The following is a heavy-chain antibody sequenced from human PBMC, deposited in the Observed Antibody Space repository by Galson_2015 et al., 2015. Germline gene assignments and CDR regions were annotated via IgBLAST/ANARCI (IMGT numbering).Heavy chain of an antibody. J-gene: IGHJ5*02. CDR1: GFTFDDYA. D-gene: IGHD5-18*01. CDR3: AKERQLWLLGWFVP. V-gene: IGHV3-9*01. Sequence: SLRLSCAASGFTFDDYAMHWVRQAPGKGLEWVSGISWNSGSIGYADSVKGRFTISRDNAKNSLYLQMNSLRAEDTALYYCAKERQLWLLGWFVPWGQGTLVTVSS. CDR2: ISWNSGSI.